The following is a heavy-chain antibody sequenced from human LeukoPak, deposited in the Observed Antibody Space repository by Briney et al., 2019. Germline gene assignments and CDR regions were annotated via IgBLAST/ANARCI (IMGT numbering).Heavy chain of an antibody. CDR3: ARAGSSWYYFDY. V-gene: IGHV3-21*01. CDR2: ISSSSSYI. Sequence: GGSLRLSCAASGFTFSGYSMNWVRQAPGKGLEWVSSISSSSSYIYYADSVKGRFTISRDNAKNSLYLQMNSLRAEDTAVYYCARAGSSWYYFDYWGQGTLVTVSS. D-gene: IGHD6-13*01. J-gene: IGHJ4*02. CDR1: GFTFSGYS.